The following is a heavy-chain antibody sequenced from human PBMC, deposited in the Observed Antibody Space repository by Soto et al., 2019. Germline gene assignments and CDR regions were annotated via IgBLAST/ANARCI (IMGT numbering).Heavy chain of an antibody. CDR2: TYYKSKWYT. CDR1: GDSVSSNSAG. CDR3: PGITWFRVMAV. J-gene: IGHJ6*04. V-gene: IGHV6-1*01. D-gene: IGHD3-10*01. Sequence: YPSQTLSLICVISGDSVSSNSAGWNWIRQSPSRGLAWLGRTYYKSKWYTVYALSVKSRIPTNPDTSKNQFSLHLYSVTPEDTAVYYCPGITWFRVMAVWGKGTPVTVSS.